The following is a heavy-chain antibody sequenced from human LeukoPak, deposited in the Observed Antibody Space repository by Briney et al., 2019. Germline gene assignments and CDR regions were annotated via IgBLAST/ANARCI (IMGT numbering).Heavy chain of an antibody. CDR2: ISGSGGGT. D-gene: IGHD6-19*01. V-gene: IGHV3-23*01. J-gene: IGHJ4*02. CDR3: VSPVASFDY. Sequence: GGSLRLSCAASGFTFSSYAMSWVRQAPGKGLEWVSAISGSGGGTHYADSVKGRFTISRDNSKNMLYLQMNSLRAEDTAVYYCVSPVASFDYWGQGTLVTVSS. CDR1: GFTFSSYA.